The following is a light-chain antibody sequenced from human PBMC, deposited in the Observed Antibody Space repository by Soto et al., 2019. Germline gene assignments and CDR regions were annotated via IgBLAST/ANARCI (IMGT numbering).Light chain of an antibody. CDR3: QQYGSSPET. CDR2: GAS. Sequence: EIVLTQSPGTLSLSPVERATLSCRASQSVSSSYLAWYQQKPGQAPRLLSYGASSRATGIPDRFSGSGSGTDFTLTISRLEPEDVAVYYCQQYGSSPETFGQGTQVEIK. J-gene: IGKJ1*01. CDR1: QSVSSSY. V-gene: IGKV3-20*01.